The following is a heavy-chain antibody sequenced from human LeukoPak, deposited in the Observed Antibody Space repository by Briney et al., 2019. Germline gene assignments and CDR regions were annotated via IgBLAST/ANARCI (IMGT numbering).Heavy chain of an antibody. CDR2: VHLSGAS. D-gene: IGHD1-26*01. CDR1: GGSILSTDW. CDR3: ARESGAFSPFGY. Sequence: SGTLSLTCAVSGGSILSTDWWSWVRQPPGKGLEWIGEVHLSGASNYNPSLKSRVSMSIDKSRNHLSLELTSVTAADTAIYYCARESGAFSPFGYWGQGILVTV. V-gene: IGHV4-4*02. J-gene: IGHJ4*02.